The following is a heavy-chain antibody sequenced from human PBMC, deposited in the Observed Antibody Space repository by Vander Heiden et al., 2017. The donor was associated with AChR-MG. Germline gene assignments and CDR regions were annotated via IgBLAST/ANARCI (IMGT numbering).Heavy chain of an antibody. CDR1: GYPFTSYY. CDR2: INPSGGST. CDR3: ASSIAAAGTSHYYYYMDV. V-gene: IGHV1-46*01. D-gene: IGHD6-13*01. J-gene: IGHJ6*03. Sequence: QVQLVQSGAEVKKPGASVKVSCKASGYPFTSYYMHWVRQAPGQGLEWMGRINPSGGSTSYAQKFQGRVTMTRDTSTSTVYMELSSLRSEDTAVYYCASSIAAAGTSHYYYYMDVWGKGTTVTVSS.